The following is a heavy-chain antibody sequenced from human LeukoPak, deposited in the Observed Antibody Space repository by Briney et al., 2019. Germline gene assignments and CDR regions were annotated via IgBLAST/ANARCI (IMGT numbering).Heavy chain of an antibody. CDR3: AKVDSNSWYVFFDY. CDR1: GFRFSDYG. V-gene: IGHV3-30*02. CDR2: IRFDGTIQ. D-gene: IGHD6-13*01. J-gene: IGHJ4*02. Sequence: PGGSLRLSCAASGFRFSDYGINWVRQAPGKGLEWVAFIRFDGTIQYYADSVKGRFTISRHNFKNTLYLQMHSLRPEDTAIYYCAKVDSNSWYVFFDYWGQGTLVTVSS.